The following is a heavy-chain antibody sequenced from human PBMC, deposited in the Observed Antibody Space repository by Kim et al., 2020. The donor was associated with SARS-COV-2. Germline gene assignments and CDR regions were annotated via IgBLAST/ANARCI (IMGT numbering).Heavy chain of an antibody. D-gene: IGHD1-26*01. CDR2: T. Sequence: TNYNPSLKSRVTISVDTSKNQFSLKLSSVTAADTAVYYCARVAYVGASGVWGQGTLVTVSS. CDR3: ARVAYVGASGV. J-gene: IGHJ4*02. V-gene: IGHV4-34*01.